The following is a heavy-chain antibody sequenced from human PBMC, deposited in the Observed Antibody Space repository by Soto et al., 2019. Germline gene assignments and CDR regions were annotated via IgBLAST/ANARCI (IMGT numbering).Heavy chain of an antibody. CDR2: IIANGGT. CDR3: AKDYTVAADPSSVILFDY. Sequence: GSLRLSCAASVLTFNHYAMSWVRQAPGKGLEWVSIIIANGGTFYADSVKGRFTISRDNSKNTVYLQMSSLRVEDTAIYYCAKDYTVAADPSSVILFDYWGQGALVTVSS. CDR1: VLTFNHYA. D-gene: IGHD2-15*01. J-gene: IGHJ4*02. V-gene: IGHV3-23*01.